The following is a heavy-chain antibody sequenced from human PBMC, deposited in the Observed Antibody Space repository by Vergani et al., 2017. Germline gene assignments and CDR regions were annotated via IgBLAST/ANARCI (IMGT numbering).Heavy chain of an antibody. V-gene: IGHV1-69*18. J-gene: IGHJ3*02. CDR2: IIPIFGTA. Sequence: QVQLVQSGAEVKKPGSSVKVSCKASGGTFSSYAISWVRQAPGQGLEWMGRIIPIFGTANYAQKFQGRVTITADESTSTAYMELSSLRSEDTAVYYCARGGGPGVSYYDILTGFPWNAFDIWGQGTMVTVSS. CDR1: GGTFSSYA. CDR3: ARGGGPGVSYYDILTGFPWNAFDI. D-gene: IGHD3-9*01.